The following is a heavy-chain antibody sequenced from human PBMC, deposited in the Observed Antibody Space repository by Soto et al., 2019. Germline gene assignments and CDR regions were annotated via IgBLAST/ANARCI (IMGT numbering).Heavy chain of an antibody. CDR3: AGEQSGAANF. Sequence: QLQLQESGPGLVEPSETLSLTASVSGDSMSRYYWSRIRQSAEKGLAWIGRISATGTTSYIPSLKSRINLSVDTSKNQFSLNLKFVTAADTAVYFCAGEQSGAANFWGQGTLVTVS. CDR2: ISATGTT. D-gene: IGHD2-15*01. J-gene: IGHJ3*01. CDR1: GDSMSRYY. V-gene: IGHV4-4*07.